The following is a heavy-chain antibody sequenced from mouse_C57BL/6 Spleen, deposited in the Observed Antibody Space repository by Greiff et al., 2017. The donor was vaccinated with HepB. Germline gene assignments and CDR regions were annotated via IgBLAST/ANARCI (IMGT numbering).Heavy chain of an antibody. Sequence: QVHVKQPGAELVKPGASVKLSCKASGYTFTSYWMQWVKQRPGQGLEWIGEIDPSDSYTNYNQKFKGKATLTVDTSSSTAYMQLSSLTSEDSAVYYCARGDGYYGHYAMDYWGQGTSVTVSS. V-gene: IGHV1-50*01. CDR2: IDPSDSYT. D-gene: IGHD2-3*01. J-gene: IGHJ4*01. CDR1: GYTFTSYW. CDR3: ARGDGYYGHYAMDY.